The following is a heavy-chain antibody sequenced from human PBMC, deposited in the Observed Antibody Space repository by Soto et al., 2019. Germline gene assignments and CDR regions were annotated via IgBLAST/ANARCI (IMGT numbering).Heavy chain of an antibody. CDR1: GGSISSGDYY. CDR2: IYYSGST. D-gene: IGHD1-26*01. CDR3: ARGLESGSFHFDY. J-gene: IGHJ4*02. Sequence: SETLSLTCTVSGGSISSGDYYWSWIRQPPGKGLEWIGYIYYSGSTYYNPSLKSRVTISVDTSKNQFSLKLSSVTAADTAVYYCARGLESGSFHFDYWGQGTLVTVSS. V-gene: IGHV4-30-4*01.